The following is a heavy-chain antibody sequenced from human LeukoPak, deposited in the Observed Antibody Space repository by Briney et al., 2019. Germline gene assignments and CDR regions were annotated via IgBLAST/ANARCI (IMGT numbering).Heavy chain of an antibody. CDR1: GGSISSYY. V-gene: IGHV4-59*08. Sequence: PSETLSLTCTVSGGSISSYYWSWIRQPPGKGLEWIGYIYYSGSTNYNPSLKSRVTISVDTPKNQFSLKLSSVTAADTAVYYCARQGGDYRFDYWGQGTLVTVSS. CDR2: IYYSGST. CDR3: ARQGGDYRFDY. J-gene: IGHJ4*02. D-gene: IGHD4-17*01.